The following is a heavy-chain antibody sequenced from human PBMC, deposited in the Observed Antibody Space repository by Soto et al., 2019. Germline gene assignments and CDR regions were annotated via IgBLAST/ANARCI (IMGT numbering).Heavy chain of an antibody. D-gene: IGHD5-18*01. Sequence: EVQLLESGGDLVQPGGSLRLSCEASGFTFSTYAMTWVRQAPGKGLEWVSAISASGVSTYYADSVKGRFTISRDNSKNTLSLQLNSLRVEDTAVYYCAKLWFPYSYGYFFYYWGQGTLVTVSS. CDR2: ISASGVST. CDR3: AKLWFPYSYGYFFYY. V-gene: IGHV3-23*01. J-gene: IGHJ4*02. CDR1: GFTFSTYA.